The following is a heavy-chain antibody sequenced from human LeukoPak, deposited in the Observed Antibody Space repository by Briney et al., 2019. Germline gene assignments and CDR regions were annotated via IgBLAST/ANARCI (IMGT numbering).Heavy chain of an antibody. CDR3: ARGSGYYYFDY. CDR2: IYYSGST. CDR1: GGSFSGYY. J-gene: IGHJ4*02. D-gene: IGHD3-22*01. V-gene: IGHV4-59*01. Sequence: PSETLSLTCAVYGGSFSGYYWSWIRQPPGKGLEWIGYIYYSGSTNYNPSLKSRVTISVDTSKNQFPLKLSSVTAADTAVYYCARGSGYYYFDYWGQGTLVTVSS.